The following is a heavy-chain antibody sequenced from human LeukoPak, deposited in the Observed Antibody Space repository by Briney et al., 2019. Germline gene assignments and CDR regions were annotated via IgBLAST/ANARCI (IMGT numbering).Heavy chain of an antibody. CDR3: ARAHSIASYYYGVDV. CDR2: IFYSGST. J-gene: IGHJ6*02. D-gene: IGHD6-13*01. V-gene: IGHV4-39*07. Sequence: SETLSLTCTVSGGSVISGSSYWGWIRQPPGKGLEWIGNIFYSGSTYYNPSLQSRVTISLDTSQNQFSLTPNSVTAADTAVYYCARAHSIASYYYGVDVWGQGTTVTVSS. CDR1: GGSVISGSSY.